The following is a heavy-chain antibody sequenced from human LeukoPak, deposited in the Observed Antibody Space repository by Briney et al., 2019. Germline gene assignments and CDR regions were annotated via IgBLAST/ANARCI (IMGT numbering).Heavy chain of an antibody. CDR3: VVDTAMVPFDY. CDR1: GFTFSSYW. CDR2: INSDGSST. V-gene: IGHV3-74*01. J-gene: IGHJ4*02. D-gene: IGHD5-18*01. Sequence: HSGGSLRLSCAASGFTFSSYWMHWVRQAPGKGLVWVSRINSDGSSTSYADSVKGRFTISRDNAKNTLYLQMNSLRAEDTAVYYCVVDTAMVPFDYWGQGTLVTVSS.